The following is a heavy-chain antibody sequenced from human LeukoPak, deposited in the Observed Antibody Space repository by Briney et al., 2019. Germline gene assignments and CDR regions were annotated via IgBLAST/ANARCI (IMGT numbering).Heavy chain of an antibody. CDR2: ISSSGSTI. Sequence: GGSLRLSCAASGFTFSDYYMSWIRQAPGRGLEWVSYISSSGSTIYYADSVKGRFTISRDNAKNSLYLQMNSLRAEDTAVYYCARESFYGEIFDYWGQGTLVTVSS. D-gene: IGHD4-17*01. CDR3: ARESFYGEIFDY. CDR1: GFTFSDYY. J-gene: IGHJ4*02. V-gene: IGHV3-11*04.